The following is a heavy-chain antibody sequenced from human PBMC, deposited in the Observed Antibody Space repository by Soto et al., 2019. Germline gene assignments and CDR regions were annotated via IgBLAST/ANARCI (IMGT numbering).Heavy chain of an antibody. D-gene: IGHD2-2*01. J-gene: IGHJ4*02. CDR2: IIPILGIA. CDR1: GGTFSSYT. Sequence: SVKVSCKASGGTFSSYTISWVRQAPGQGLEWMGRIIPILGIANYAQKFQGRVTITADKSTSTAYMELSSLRSEDTAVYYCARAPNLEYCSSTSCYRDYWGQGTLVTVSS. CDR3: ARAPNLEYCSSTSCYRDY. V-gene: IGHV1-69*02.